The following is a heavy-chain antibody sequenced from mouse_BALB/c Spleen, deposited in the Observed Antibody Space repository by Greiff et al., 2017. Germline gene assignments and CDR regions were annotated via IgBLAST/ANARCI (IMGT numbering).Heavy chain of an antibody. CDR1: GFTFSSYT. D-gene: IGHD1-2*01. Sequence: EVQVVESGGGLVQPGGSLKLSCAASGFTFSSYTMSWVRQTPEKRLEWVAYISNGGGSTYYPDTVKGRFTISRDNAKNTLYLQMSSLKSEDTAMYYCARRGYGYDYYAMDYWGQGTSVTVSS. J-gene: IGHJ4*01. CDR3: ARRGYGYDYYAMDY. V-gene: IGHV5-12-2*01. CDR2: ISNGGGST.